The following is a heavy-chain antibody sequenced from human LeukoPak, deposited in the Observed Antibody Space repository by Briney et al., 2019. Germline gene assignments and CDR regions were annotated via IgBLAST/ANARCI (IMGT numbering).Heavy chain of an antibody. D-gene: IGHD5-18*01. V-gene: IGHV3-73*01. Sequence: GGSLRLSCAASGFTFSGSAMHWVRQASGKGLEWVGRIRSKANSYATAYAASVKGRFTISRDDSKNTAYLQVNSLKTEDTAVYYCTNIYSYGSSGGQGTLVTVSS. CDR2: IRSKANSYAT. CDR1: GFTFSGSA. J-gene: IGHJ4*02. CDR3: TNIYSYGSS.